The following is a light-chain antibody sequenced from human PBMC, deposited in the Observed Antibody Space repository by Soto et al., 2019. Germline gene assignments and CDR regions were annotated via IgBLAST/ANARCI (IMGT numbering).Light chain of an antibody. Sequence: EIVLPPSPDILSFSPVDSATLYLRSSQSLSRYFLAWYKKKPGQDHRLLIYDVSTRATGVKARFSFIGSGTEFTLTIRRLQSEELAVDYGQKYNNWPWTCGQGTKVDIK. J-gene: IGKJ1*01. V-gene: IGKV3-15*01. CDR3: QKYNNWPWT. CDR1: QSLSRY. CDR2: DVS.